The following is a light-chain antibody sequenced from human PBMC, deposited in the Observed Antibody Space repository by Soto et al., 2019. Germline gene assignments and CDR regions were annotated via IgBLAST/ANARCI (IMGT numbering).Light chain of an antibody. CDR3: KSYAGSNTYV. CDR1: KXDVGFYDF. CDR2: EVV. J-gene: IGLJ1*01. Sequence: QSVLTQPPSASGSPGQSVTISCTGTKXDVGFYDFVSWYQHHPGKAPRLIIYEVVQRPSGVPDRFSGSKSGNTASLTVSGLQAADEADYFCKSYAGSNTYVFGSGTK. V-gene: IGLV2-8*01.